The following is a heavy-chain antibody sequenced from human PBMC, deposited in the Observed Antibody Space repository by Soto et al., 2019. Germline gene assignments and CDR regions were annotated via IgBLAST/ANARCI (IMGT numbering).Heavy chain of an antibody. CDR3: ARVGYYDFWSGSNYYYYGMDV. Sequence: SETLSLTCTVSGGSISSYYWSWIRQPPGKGLEWIGYIYYSGSTNYNPSLKSRVTISVDTSKNQFSLKLSSATAADTAVYYCARVGYYDFWSGSNYYYYGMDVWGQGTTVTVSS. CDR1: GGSISSYY. J-gene: IGHJ6*02. D-gene: IGHD3-3*01. V-gene: IGHV4-59*01. CDR2: IYYSGST.